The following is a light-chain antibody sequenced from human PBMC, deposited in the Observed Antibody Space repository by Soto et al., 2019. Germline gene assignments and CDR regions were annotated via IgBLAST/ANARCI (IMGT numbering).Light chain of an antibody. J-gene: IGKJ4*01. V-gene: IGKV4-1*01. CDR3: QQYYATPLT. CDR1: QSVFYRSKNKNY. CDR2: WAS. Sequence: DIVMTQSPDSLAVSLGERATINCKSSQSVFYRSKNKNYLSWYQQKPGQHPKLLIHWASTRESGVSDRFSGSGSGTDFTLTISNLQAADVAVYFCQQYYATPLTFGGGTKVEIK.